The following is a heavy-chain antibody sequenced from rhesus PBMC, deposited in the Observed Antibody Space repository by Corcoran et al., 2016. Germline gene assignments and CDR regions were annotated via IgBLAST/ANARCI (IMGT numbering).Heavy chain of an antibody. Sequence: QVQLVQSGAEVKKPGSSVKVSCKASGFSLGSYALRWGGQDPGQGLEGLCVIPPLVCRTNYAYKCQSKFTSPADTPPNTACIELSSLRSEDPACYYCASSGGNYGDGLDSWGQGVVVTVSS. V-gene: IGHV1-198*02. D-gene: IGHD1-44*01. CDR1: GFSLGSYA. CDR2: IPPLVCRT. CDR3: ASSGGNYGDGLDS. J-gene: IGHJ6*01.